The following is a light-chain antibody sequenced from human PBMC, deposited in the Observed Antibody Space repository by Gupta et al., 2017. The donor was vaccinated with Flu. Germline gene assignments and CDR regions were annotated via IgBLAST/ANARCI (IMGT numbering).Light chain of an antibody. CDR2: AAS. Sequence: PSSLSASTGDRVTITCRASQGISSYLAWYQQKPGKAPKLLIYAASTLQSGVPSRFSGSGSGTDFTRTISCLQSEDFATYYCQQYYSYPQTFGQGTKVEIK. J-gene: IGKJ1*01. V-gene: IGKV1-8*01. CDR3: QQYYSYPQT. CDR1: QGISSY.